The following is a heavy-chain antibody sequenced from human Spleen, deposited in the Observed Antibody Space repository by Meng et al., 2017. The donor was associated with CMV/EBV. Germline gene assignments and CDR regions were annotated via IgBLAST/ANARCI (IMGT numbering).Heavy chain of an antibody. Sequence: SETLSLTCTVYGGSISGYYWSWIRQPPGKGLEWIGEINHSGSTNYNPSLKSRVTISVDTSKNQFSLKLSSVTAADTAVYYCARGSYYDFWSGYYTLYYYYYGMDVWGQGTTVTVSS. CDR1: GGSISGYY. CDR2: INHSGST. CDR3: ARGSYYDFWSGYYTLYYYYYGMDV. V-gene: IGHV4-34*01. J-gene: IGHJ6*02. D-gene: IGHD3-3*01.